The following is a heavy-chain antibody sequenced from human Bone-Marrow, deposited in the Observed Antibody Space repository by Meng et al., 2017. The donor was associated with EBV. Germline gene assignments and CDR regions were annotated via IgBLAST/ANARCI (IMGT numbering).Heavy chain of an antibody. CDR2: INAGNGNT. Sequence: QGRLGQCGAWLKKPGASVKVSCKASGYTFTSYAMHWVRQAPGQRLEWMGWINAGNGNTKYSQKFQGRVTITRDTSASTAYMELSSLRSEDTAVYYCAREELDCSGGSCYSGGGFDPWGQGTLVTVSS. V-gene: IGHV1-3*01. J-gene: IGHJ5*02. CDR3: AREELDCSGGSCYSGGGFDP. CDR1: GYTFTSYA. D-gene: IGHD2-15*01.